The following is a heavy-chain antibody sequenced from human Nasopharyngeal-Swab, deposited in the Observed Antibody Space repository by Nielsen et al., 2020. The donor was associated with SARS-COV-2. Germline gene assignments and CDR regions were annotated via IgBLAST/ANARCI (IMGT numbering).Heavy chain of an antibody. Sequence: GESLKISCAASGFTFDDYAMHWVRQAPGKGLEWVPLISGDGGSTYYADSVKGRFTISRDNSKNSLYLQMNSLRTEDTALYYCALMAELSIVGAYYGMDVWGQGTTVTVSS. V-gene: IGHV3-43*02. CDR2: ISGDGGST. CDR1: GFTFDDYA. D-gene: IGHD1-26*01. CDR3: ALMAELSIVGAYYGMDV. J-gene: IGHJ6*02.